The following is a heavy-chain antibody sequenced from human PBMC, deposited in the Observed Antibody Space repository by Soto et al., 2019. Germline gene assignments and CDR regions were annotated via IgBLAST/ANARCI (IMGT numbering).Heavy chain of an antibody. D-gene: IGHD3-16*01. CDR1: GYTFTSYA. V-gene: IGHV1-3*01. CDR2: INAGNGNT. Sequence: ASVKVSCKASGYTFTSYAMHLVRQAPGQRLEWMGWINAGNGNTKYSQKFQGRVTITRDTSASTAYMELSSLRSEDTAVYYCATQMGEGYFDYWGQGTLVTVSS. J-gene: IGHJ4*02. CDR3: ATQMGEGYFDY.